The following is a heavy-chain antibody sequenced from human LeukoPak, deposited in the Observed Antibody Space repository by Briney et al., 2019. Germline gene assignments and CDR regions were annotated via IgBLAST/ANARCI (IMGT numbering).Heavy chain of an antibody. Sequence: GGSLRLSCAASGFTFSSYWMSWVRQAPGKGLEWVANIKQDGSEKYYVDSVKGRFTISRDNAKNSLYLQMNSLRAEDTAVYYCARDQYSSSSEYNWFDPWGQGTLVTVSS. J-gene: IGHJ5*02. V-gene: IGHV3-7*03. CDR3: ARDQYSSSSEYNWFDP. D-gene: IGHD6-6*01. CDR1: GFTFSSYW. CDR2: IKQDGSEK.